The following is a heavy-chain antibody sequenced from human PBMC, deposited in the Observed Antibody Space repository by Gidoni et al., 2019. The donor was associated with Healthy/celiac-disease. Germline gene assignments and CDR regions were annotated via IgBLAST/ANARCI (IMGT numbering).Heavy chain of an antibody. Sequence: QLQLQESGPGLVKPSETLSLTCTVSGGSISSSSYYWGWIRQPPGKGLEWIGSIYYSGSTYYNPSLKSRVTISVDTSENQFSLKLSSVTAADTAVYYCAIQLGYCSSTSCYGWFDPWGQGTLVTVSS. D-gene: IGHD2-2*01. J-gene: IGHJ5*02. CDR1: GGSISSSSYY. CDR2: IYYSGST. V-gene: IGHV4-39*01. CDR3: AIQLGYCSSTSCYGWFDP.